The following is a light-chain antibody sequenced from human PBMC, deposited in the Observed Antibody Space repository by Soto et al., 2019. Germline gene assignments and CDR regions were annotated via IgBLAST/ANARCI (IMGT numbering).Light chain of an antibody. J-gene: IGKJ1*01. V-gene: IGKV1-5*03. Sequence: DIQMTQSPSTLSASVGDRVTITCRASQSISSWLAWYQQKPGKAPKLLIYKASSLESGVPSRFSGSGSGTEFTLTISSLQADDFATYYCQQYNSYPSTFGQGTKVEIK. CDR3: QQYNSYPST. CDR1: QSISSW. CDR2: KAS.